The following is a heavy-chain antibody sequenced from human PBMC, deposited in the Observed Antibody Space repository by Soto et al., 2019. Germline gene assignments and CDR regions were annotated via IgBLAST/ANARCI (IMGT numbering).Heavy chain of an antibody. D-gene: IGHD3-22*01. CDR3: ASGIMAYYESSGYYQMYYFDY. Sequence: ASVKVSCKDSGGTFSSYTISWVRQAPGQGLEWMGRIIPILGIANYAQKFQGRVTMTTDTYTSTAYMELRNLRSDDTAVYYCASGIMAYYESSGYYQMYYFDYWGQGTLVTVSS. V-gene: IGHV1-69*02. J-gene: IGHJ4*02. CDR1: GGTFSSYT. CDR2: IIPILGIA.